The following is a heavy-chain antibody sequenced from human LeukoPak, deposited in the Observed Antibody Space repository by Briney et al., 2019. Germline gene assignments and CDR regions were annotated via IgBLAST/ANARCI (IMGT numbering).Heavy chain of an antibody. D-gene: IGHD6-13*01. V-gene: IGHV3-30-3*01. CDR1: GFTFSSYA. CDR2: ISYDGSNK. Sequence: PGGSLRLSCAASGFTFSSYAMHWVRQAPGKGLEWVAVISYDGSNKYYADSVKGRFTISRDNSKNTLYLQMNSLRAEDTAVYYCARDPGSGWFPVDYWGQGTLVTVSS. J-gene: IGHJ4*02. CDR3: ARDPGSGWFPVDY.